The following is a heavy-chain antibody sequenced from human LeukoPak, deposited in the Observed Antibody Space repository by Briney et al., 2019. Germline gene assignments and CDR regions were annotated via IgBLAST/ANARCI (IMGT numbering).Heavy chain of an antibody. CDR1: GGSFSGYY. J-gene: IGHJ4*02. D-gene: IGHD2-2*01. V-gene: IGHV4-34*01. CDR3: ARIRSSTSRDVDY. CDR2: INHSGST. Sequence: SETLSLTCAVYGGSFSGYYWSWIRQPLGKGLEWIGEINHSGSTNYNPSLKSRVTISVDTSKNQFSLKLSSVTAADTAVYYCARIRSSTSRDVDYWGQGTLVTVSS.